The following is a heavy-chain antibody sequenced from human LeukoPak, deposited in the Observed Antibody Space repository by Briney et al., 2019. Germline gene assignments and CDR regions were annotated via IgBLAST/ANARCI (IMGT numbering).Heavy chain of an antibody. Sequence: PGGSLRLSCAGSGFTFSSYATSWVRQAPGKGLEWVSGIGGSGVRVYYADSVKGRFTISRDNAENSLYLQMNSLRDEDTAVYYCARDYDYAFDYWGQGTLVTVSS. CDR3: ARDYDYAFDY. J-gene: IGHJ4*02. V-gene: IGHV3-23*01. D-gene: IGHD4-17*01. CDR2: IGGSGVRV. CDR1: GFTFSSYA.